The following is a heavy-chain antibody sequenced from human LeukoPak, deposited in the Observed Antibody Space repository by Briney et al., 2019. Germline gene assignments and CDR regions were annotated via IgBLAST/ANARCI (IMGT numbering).Heavy chain of an antibody. CDR1: GFTFSSYG. V-gene: IGHV3-33*01. CDR2: IWYDGSNK. J-gene: IGHJ3*02. CDR3: AGGMSSGRYAVDI. D-gene: IGHD6-19*01. Sequence: QPGGSLRLSCAASGFTFSSYGMHWVRQAPGKGLEWVAVIWYDGSNKYYVDSVKGRFTISRDNSKNTLYLQMNSLRAEDTAVYYCAGGMSSGRYAVDIWGQGTMVAVSS.